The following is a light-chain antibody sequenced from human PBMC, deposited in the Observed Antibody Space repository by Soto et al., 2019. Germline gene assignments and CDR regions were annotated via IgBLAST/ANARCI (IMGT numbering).Light chain of an antibody. V-gene: IGLV2-14*01. CDR1: SSDVGAYNY. CDR2: EVS. Sequence: QSVLTQPASVSGSLGQSITISCTGTSSDVGAYNYVSWYQQQPGKAPKLMISEVSNRPSGVSHRFSGSTSGNTASLIISGLQAEDEADYYCCSFTSITTYVFGTGTKVTVL. J-gene: IGLJ1*01. CDR3: CSFTSITTYV.